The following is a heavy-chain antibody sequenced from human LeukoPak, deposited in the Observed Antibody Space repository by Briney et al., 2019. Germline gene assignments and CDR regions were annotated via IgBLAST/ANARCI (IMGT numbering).Heavy chain of an antibody. V-gene: IGHV1-8*01. D-gene: IGHD3-3*01. Sequence: ASVKVSCKASGYTFTSYDINWVRQATGQGLEWMGWMNPNSGNTGYAQKFQGRVTMTRNTSISTAYMELSSLRSEDTAVYYCAREVDFWSGYYDYWGQRTLVTVSS. CDR2: MNPNSGNT. CDR3: AREVDFWSGYYDY. J-gene: IGHJ4*02. CDR1: GYTFTSYD.